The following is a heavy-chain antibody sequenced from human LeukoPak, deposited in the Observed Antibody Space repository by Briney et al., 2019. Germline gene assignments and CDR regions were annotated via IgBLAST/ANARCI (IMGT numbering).Heavy chain of an antibody. CDR3: AKGLPDILTGYFNY. CDR1: GFTFSSYG. Sequence: PGRSLRLSCAASGFTFSSYGMHWVRQAPGKGLEWVAVISYDGSNKYYADSVKGRFTISGDNSKNTLYLQMNSLRAEDTAVYYCAKGLPDILTGYFNYWGQGTLVTVSS. CDR2: ISYDGSNK. J-gene: IGHJ4*02. D-gene: IGHD3-9*01. V-gene: IGHV3-30*18.